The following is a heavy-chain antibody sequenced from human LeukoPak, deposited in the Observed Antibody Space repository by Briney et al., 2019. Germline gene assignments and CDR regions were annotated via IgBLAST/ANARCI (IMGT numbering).Heavy chain of an antibody. V-gene: IGHV4-39*07. J-gene: IGHJ4*02. Sequence: SETLSLTCTVSGGSISSSSYYWGWIRQPPGKGLEWIGSIFYSGSTYYNPSLESRVTISIDTSENQFSLKLSSVTAADTAVYYCARDSYYYDSSGYYYEGYFDYWGQGTLVTVSS. CDR2: IFYSGST. CDR3: ARDSYYYDSSGYYYEGYFDY. CDR1: GGSISSSSYY. D-gene: IGHD3-22*01.